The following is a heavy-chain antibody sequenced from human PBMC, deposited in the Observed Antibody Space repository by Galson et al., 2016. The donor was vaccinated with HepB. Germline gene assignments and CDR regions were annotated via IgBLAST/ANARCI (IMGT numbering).Heavy chain of an antibody. J-gene: IGHJ4*02. CDR1: GFTFSSYG. V-gene: IGHV3-33*01. D-gene: IGHD3-3*01. CDR2: IWYDGSDK. CDR3: AREGGYDFWSGYSFRVWSLDY. Sequence: SLRLSCAASGFTFSSYGMHWVRQAPGKGLEWVAVIWYDGSDKYHADSVKGRFTISRDNSKNTLYLQMSSLRAEDTAVYYCAREGGYDFWSGYSFRVWSLDYWGQGTLVTVSS.